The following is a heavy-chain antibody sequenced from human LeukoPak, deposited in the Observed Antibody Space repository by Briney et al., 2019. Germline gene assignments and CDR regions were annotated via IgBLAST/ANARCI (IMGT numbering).Heavy chain of an antibody. V-gene: IGHV4-39*01. CDR3: ARRYEGSGYAYDY. CDR1: GVSITSYSHN. CDR2: FHFSGAI. D-gene: IGHD3-22*01. J-gene: IGHJ4*02. Sequence: PSETLSLTCTVSGVSITSYSHNYDWIRQPPGKGLEWIGGFHFSGAINYNPSLKSRVTIFVDTSKKQISLKLNSVTAADTAVYYCARRYEGSGYAYDYWGRESWSPSPQ.